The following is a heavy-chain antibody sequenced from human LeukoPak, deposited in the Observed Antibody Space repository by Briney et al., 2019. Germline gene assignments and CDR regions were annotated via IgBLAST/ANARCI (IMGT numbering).Heavy chain of an antibody. J-gene: IGHJ6*03. V-gene: IGHV4-34*01. D-gene: IGHD3-10*01. CDR1: GGFFSGYY. Sequence: PSETLSLTFAVCGGFFSGYYWSWLRQPPAKGLEWIGEINHSGRTNYNPSLMSGVTISVDTCKYHFSLEFSSVTAADPGVYYFLRLPRITMFRAVIPPLYYYYYMDVWGKGTTVTVSS. CDR2: INHSGRT. CDR3: LRLPRITMFRAVIPPLYYYYYMDV.